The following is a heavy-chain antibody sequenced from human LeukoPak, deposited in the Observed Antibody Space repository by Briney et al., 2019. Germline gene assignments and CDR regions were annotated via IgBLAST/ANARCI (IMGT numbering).Heavy chain of an antibody. CDR1: GFTFSSYG. D-gene: IGHD2-15*01. CDR2: IRYDGSNK. CDR3: AKVRVQTTYCSGGSCYHSRENWFDP. V-gene: IGHV3-30*02. J-gene: IGHJ5*02. Sequence: GGSLRLSCAASGFTFSSYGMHWVRQAPGKGLEWVAFIRYDGSNKYYADSVKGRFTISRDDSKNTLYLQMNSLRAEDTAVYYCAKVRVQTTYCSGGSCYHSRENWFDPWGQGTLVTVSS.